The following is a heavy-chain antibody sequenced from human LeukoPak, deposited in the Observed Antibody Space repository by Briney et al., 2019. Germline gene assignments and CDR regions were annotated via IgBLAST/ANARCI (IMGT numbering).Heavy chain of an antibody. CDR3: ARAALKSRTYYYDSSGYYYVY. V-gene: IGHV1-69*02. J-gene: IGHJ4*02. CDR1: GYTFTSYY. Sequence: SVKVSCKASGYTFTSYYMHWVRQAPGQGLEWMGRIIPILGIANYAQKFQGRVTITADKSTSTAYMELSSLRSEDTAVYYCARAALKSRTYYYDSSGYYYVYWGQGTLVTVSS. CDR2: IIPILGIA. D-gene: IGHD3-22*01.